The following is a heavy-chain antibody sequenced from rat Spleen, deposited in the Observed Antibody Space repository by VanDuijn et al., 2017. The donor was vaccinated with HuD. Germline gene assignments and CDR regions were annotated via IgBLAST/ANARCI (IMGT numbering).Heavy chain of an antibody. V-gene: IGHV5-17*01. D-gene: IGHD5-1*01. Sequence: EVQLVESGGGFVQPGRSLKFSCVASGFTFRDYAMAWVRQAPKKGLAWVATILYDSTNTYYRDSVRGRFTISRDNAKNTLYLQMDSLRSEDTATYYCARHPQLGAYWYFDFWGPGTMVTVSS. CDR2: ILYDSTNT. CDR3: ARHPQLGAYWYFDF. J-gene: IGHJ1*01. CDR1: GFTFRDYA.